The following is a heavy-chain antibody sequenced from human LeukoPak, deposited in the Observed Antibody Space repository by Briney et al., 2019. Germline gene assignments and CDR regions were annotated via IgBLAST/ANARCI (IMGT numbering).Heavy chain of an antibody. CDR1: GFTFDDHA. Sequence: GGSLRLSCAASGFTFDDHAMHWVRQAPGKGLEWVSLISGDGGSTYYADSVEGRFTISRDNSKSSLYLQMNSLRTEDTGLYYCARISSSGWFFWWYFDLWGRGALVTVSS. CDR3: ARISSSGWFFWWYFDL. D-gene: IGHD6-19*01. CDR2: ISGDGGST. J-gene: IGHJ2*01. V-gene: IGHV3-43*02.